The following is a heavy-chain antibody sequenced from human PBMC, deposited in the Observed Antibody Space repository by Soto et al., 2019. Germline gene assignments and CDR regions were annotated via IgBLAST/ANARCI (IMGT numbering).Heavy chain of an antibody. V-gene: IGHV4-38-2*02. CDR1: GYSSSSGYY. Sequence: QVQLQESGPGLVKPSETLSLTCTVSGYSSSSGYYWGWIRQPPGKGLEWIGTIFHSGSADYNPSLKSRVTISVDTSKNRFSLKLRSVTAADTAVYYCARIYGGKALFDYWGQGNLVTVSS. D-gene: IGHD2-15*01. J-gene: IGHJ4*02. CDR3: ARIYGGKALFDY. CDR2: IFHSGSA.